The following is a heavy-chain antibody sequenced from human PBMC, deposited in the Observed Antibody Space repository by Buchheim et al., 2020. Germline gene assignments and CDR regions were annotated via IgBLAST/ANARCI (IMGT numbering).Heavy chain of an antibody. D-gene: IGHD2-2*01. CDR3: ARGVPGYCHGTSCYYFDY. Sequence: QVQLQESGPGLVKPSQTLSLTCTVSGGSISSGGYYWSWIRQHPGKGLEWIGYIYDSGSIHYNPSLKSRVDISADTSNKEFSLKLSSVTAADTAVYHCARGVPGYCHGTSCYYFDYWGQGTL. V-gene: IGHV4-31*03. J-gene: IGHJ4*02. CDR2: IYDSGSI. CDR1: GGSISSGGYY.